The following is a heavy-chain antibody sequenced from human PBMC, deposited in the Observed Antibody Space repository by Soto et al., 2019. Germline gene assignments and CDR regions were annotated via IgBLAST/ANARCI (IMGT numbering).Heavy chain of an antibody. CDR1: GFTFSSYW. D-gene: IGHD1-26*01. CDR3: TRVGGSVSGMDV. V-gene: IGHV3-74*01. CDR2: IDNAGSSV. Sequence: EVQLVESGGGLVHPGGSLRLSCAASGFTFSSYWMHWVRQAPGKGLVWVSRIDNAGSSVRYADSVKGRFTISRDNAKNTLYLQMNSLRAEDTAVYYCTRVGGSVSGMDVWGQGTTVTVSS. J-gene: IGHJ6*02.